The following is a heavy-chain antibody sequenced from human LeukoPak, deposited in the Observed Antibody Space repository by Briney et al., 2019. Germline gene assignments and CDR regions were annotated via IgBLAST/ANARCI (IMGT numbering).Heavy chain of an antibody. V-gene: IGHV3-66*01. Sequence: GGSLRLSCAASGFTVSSNYLSWVRQAPGKGLVWVSALHSGGHTYYADSVKGRFTFSRDSSKNTLYLQMNSLRAEDTAIYYCARDLQSSGWYGGFDDWGQGTLVTVSS. D-gene: IGHD6-19*01. CDR1: GFTVSSNY. J-gene: IGHJ4*02. CDR3: ARDLQSSGWYGGFDD. CDR2: LHSGGHT.